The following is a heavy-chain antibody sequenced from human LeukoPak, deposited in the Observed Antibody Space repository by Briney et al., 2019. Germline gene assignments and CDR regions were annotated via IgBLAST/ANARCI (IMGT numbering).Heavy chain of an antibody. CDR1: GYTLTRYA. Sequence: GASVKVSCKASGYTLTRYAMHWVRQAPGQRLEWMGWINAGNGNTKYSQKFQGRVTITRDTSASTAYMELSSLRSEDTAVYYCARGPNFIAAAGTVLNYWGQGTLVTVSS. V-gene: IGHV1-3*01. CDR3: ARGPNFIAAAGTVLNY. J-gene: IGHJ4*02. CDR2: INAGNGNT. D-gene: IGHD6-13*01.